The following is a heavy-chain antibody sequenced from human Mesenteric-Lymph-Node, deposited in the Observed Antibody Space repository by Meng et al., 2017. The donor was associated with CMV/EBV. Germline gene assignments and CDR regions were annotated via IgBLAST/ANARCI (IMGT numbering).Heavy chain of an antibody. D-gene: IGHD2/OR15-2a*01. CDR2: INPNSGVS. V-gene: IGHV1-2*06. Sequence: QVQLVQSGAEVKKPGASVMVSCKASGYTFTDFYIHWVRQAPGQGLEWMGRINPNSGVSNSAQNFQGGVTMTRDTSISTAYMELGRLTSDDTAVYYCARDNVNPEGFDPWGQGTLVTVSS. J-gene: IGHJ5*02. CDR3: ARDNVNPEGFDP. CDR1: GYTFTDFY.